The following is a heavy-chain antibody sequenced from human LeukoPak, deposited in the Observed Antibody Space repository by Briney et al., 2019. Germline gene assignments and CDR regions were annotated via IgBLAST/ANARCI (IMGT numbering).Heavy chain of an antibody. V-gene: IGHV3-21*04. J-gene: IGHJ4*02. D-gene: IGHD5-18*01. CDR3: ATYRQVLLHFES. Sequence: GGSLRLSCAASGFTFSSYGMSCVRQAPGKGRECVSSIISSSSYIYYADSVKGRFTISRDNAKNSLYLQMNSLRAEDTAIYYCATYRQVLLHFESWGQGTMVTVSS. CDR2: IISSSSYI. CDR1: GFTFSSYG.